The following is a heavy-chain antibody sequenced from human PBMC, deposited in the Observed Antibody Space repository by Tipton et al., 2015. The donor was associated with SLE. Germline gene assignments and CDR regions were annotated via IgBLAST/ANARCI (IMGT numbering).Heavy chain of an antibody. V-gene: IGHV4-34*01. CDR2: INHSGST. J-gene: IGHJ3*02. Sequence: TLSLTCAVYGGSFSGYYWIWIRQPPGKGLEWIGEINHSGSTNYNPSLKSRVTISVDTSKNQFSLKLSSVTAADTAVYYCARTDIAVAGTRGAFDIWGQGTMVTVSS. D-gene: IGHD6-19*01. CDR1: GGSFSGYY. CDR3: ARTDIAVAGTRGAFDI.